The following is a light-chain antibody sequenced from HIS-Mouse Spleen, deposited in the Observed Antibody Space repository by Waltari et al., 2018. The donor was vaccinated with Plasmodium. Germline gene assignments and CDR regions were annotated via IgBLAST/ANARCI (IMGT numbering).Light chain of an antibody. CDR2: EDS. Sequence: SYELTQPPSVSVSPGQTARITCPGDALPKKSAYWYQKTSGQAPVLVIYEDSKRPPGIPERFSGSSSGTMATLTISGAQVEDEADYYCYSTDSSGNHRVFGGGTKLTVL. V-gene: IGLV3-10*01. CDR3: YSTDSSGNHRV. J-gene: IGLJ3*02. CDR1: ALPKKS.